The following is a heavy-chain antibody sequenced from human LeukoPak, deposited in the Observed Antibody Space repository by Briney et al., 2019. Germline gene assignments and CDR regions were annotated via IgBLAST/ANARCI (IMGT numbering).Heavy chain of an antibody. J-gene: IGHJ5*02. CDR3: ARESVPAAIFTAYWFDP. Sequence: SVKVSCKASGGTFSSYTISWVRQAPGQGLEWMGRIIPILGIANYAQKFQGRVTITADKSTSTAYMELCSRRSEDTAVYYCARESVPAAIFTAYWFDPWGQGTLVTVSS. CDR1: GGTFSSYT. D-gene: IGHD2-2*01. CDR2: IIPILGIA. V-gene: IGHV1-69*04.